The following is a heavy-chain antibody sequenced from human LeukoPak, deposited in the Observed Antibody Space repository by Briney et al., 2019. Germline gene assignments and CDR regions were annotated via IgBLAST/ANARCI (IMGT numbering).Heavy chain of an antibody. CDR1: GGSISSGGYY. Sequence: KASQTLSLTCTVSGGSISSGGYYWSWIRQHPGKGLEWIGYIYYSGSTYYNPSLKSRVTISVDTSKNQFSLKLSSVTAADTAVYYCARGSDLRTTGQTYYFNYWGQGTLVTVSS. D-gene: IGHD1/OR15-1a*01. V-gene: IGHV4-31*03. CDR3: ARGSDLRTTGQTYYFNY. CDR2: IYYSGST. J-gene: IGHJ4*02.